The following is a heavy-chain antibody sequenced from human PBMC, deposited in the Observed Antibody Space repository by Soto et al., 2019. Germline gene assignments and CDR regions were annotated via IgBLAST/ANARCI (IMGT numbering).Heavy chain of an antibody. CDR3: AKALRYFDWLVRPWNAMDV. V-gene: IGHV3-30*18. Sequence: GGSLRLSCEASGFTFSAFGMHWVRQAPGKGLEWVAIISYDGILKYYADPVKGRFTISRDTSKSALYLQMNSLRPEDTAVYYCAKALRYFDWLVRPWNAMDVWGQGTTVTVSS. D-gene: IGHD3-9*01. CDR2: ISYDGILK. CDR1: GFTFSAFG. J-gene: IGHJ6*02.